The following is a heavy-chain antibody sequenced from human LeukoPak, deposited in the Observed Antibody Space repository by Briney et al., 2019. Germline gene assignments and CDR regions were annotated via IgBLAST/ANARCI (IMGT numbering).Heavy chain of an antibody. CDR1: GFTFSSYA. V-gene: IGHV3-23*01. J-gene: IGHJ4*02. CDR2: ISGSGGST. CDR3: AREEDNADEYLREDY. D-gene: IGHD2-15*01. Sequence: GGSLRLSCAASGFTFSSYAMSWVRQAPGKGLEWVSAISGSGGSTYYADSVKGRFTISRDNSKNTLYLQMNSLRAEDTAVYYCAREEDNADEYLREDYWGQGTLVTVSS.